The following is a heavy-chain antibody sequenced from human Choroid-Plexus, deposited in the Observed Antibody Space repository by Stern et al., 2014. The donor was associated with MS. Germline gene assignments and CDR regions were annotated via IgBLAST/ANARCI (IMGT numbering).Heavy chain of an antibody. CDR2: VSYDGSNK. J-gene: IGHJ5*02. Sequence: VQLVESGGGVVQPGRPLRLSCVASGFTFGSCAMHWVRQAQGKGLEWGAGVSYDGSNKYYADSVKGRFTISRENSQNTLYMQMSSLRPEDTAVYYCAKDRQYLTYFFDHWGQGSLVTVSS. CDR3: AKDRQYLTYFFDH. V-gene: IGHV3-30*18. D-gene: IGHD2/OR15-2a*01. CDR1: GFTFGSCA.